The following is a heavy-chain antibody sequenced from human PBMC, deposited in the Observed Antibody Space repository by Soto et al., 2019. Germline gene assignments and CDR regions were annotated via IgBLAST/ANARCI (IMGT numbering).Heavy chain of an antibody. CDR2: IYHSGST. D-gene: IGHD3-10*01. CDR3: ARLVVRDVDPYYFDN. J-gene: IGHJ4*02. Sequence: KPSETLSLTCAVSGGSISSSNWWSWVRQPPGKGLEWIGEIYHSGSTNYNASLKSRVTISVDKSKNQFSLKLSPVTAADTAVHYCARLVVRDVDPYYFDNWGQGTLVTVSS. CDR1: GGSISSSNW. V-gene: IGHV4-4*02.